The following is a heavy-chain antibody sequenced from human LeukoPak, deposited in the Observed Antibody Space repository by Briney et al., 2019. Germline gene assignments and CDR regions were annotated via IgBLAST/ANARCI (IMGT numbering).Heavy chain of an antibody. J-gene: IGHJ6*03. CDR3: ARVGGGYDSSGYYPHYYYYYMDV. D-gene: IGHD3-22*01. CDR1: GFTFSSYA. CDR2: ISYDGGNK. V-gene: IGHV3-30*14. Sequence: PGGSLRLSCAASGFTFSSYAMHWVRHAPGKGLEGVAVISYDGGNKYYADSVKGRFTISRDNSKNTLYLQMNRMRAEDTAVYYCARVGGGYDSSGYYPHYYYYYMDVWGKGTTVTISS.